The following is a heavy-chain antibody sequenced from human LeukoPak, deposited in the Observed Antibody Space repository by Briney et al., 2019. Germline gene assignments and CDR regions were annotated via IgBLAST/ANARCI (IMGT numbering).Heavy chain of an antibody. CDR1: GGSFSGYY. CDR2: IYYSGST. V-gene: IGHV4-59*01. D-gene: IGHD6-19*01. Sequence: SETLSLTCAVYGGSFSGYYWSWIRQPPGKGLEWIGSIYYSGSTNYNPSLKSRVTISVDTSKNQFSLKLSSVTAADTAVYYCARVGSSGRHYYYYYMDVWGKGTTVTVSS. J-gene: IGHJ6*03. CDR3: ARVGSSGRHYYYYYMDV.